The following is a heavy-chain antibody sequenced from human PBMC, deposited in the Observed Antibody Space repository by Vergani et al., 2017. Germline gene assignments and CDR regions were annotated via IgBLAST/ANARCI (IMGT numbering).Heavy chain of an antibody. D-gene: IGHD3-16*01. J-gene: IGHJ4*02. Sequence: EVQLLESGGGLVQPGGSLRLSCAASGFTFSSYAMSWVRQAPGKGLEWVSAISGSGGSTYYADSVKGRFTISRDNSKNTLYLQMNSLRAEDTAVYYCARQYYDYVWGSYFDYWGQGTLVTVSS. V-gene: IGHV3-23*01. CDR3: ARQYYDYVWGSYFDY. CDR2: ISGSGGST. CDR1: GFTFSSYA.